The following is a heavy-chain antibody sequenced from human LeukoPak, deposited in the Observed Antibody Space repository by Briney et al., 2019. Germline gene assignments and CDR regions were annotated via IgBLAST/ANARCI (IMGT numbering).Heavy chain of an antibody. CDR3: ARHHLNLAWELPHNLNNWFDP. Sequence: SETLSLTCTVSGGSISSSSYYWGWIRQPPGRGLEWIGSIYYSGSTYYNPSLKSRVTISVDTSKNQFSLKLSSVTAADTAVYYCARHHLNLAWELPHNLNNWFDPWGQGTLVTVSS. J-gene: IGHJ5*02. D-gene: IGHD1-26*01. CDR2: IYYSGST. V-gene: IGHV4-39*01. CDR1: GGSISSSSYY.